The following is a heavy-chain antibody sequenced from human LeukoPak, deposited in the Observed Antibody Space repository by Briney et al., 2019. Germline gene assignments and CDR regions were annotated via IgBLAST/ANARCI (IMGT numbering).Heavy chain of an antibody. CDR2: IRYDGSNK. CDR3: AKDGLACSGGSCYFDY. CDR1: GFTFSSYG. V-gene: IGHV3-30*02. J-gene: IGHJ4*02. D-gene: IGHD2-15*01. Sequence: PGGSLRLSCAASGFTFSSYGMHWVRQAPGKGREGVAFIRYDGSNKYYADSVKGRFTISRDNSKNTLYLQMNSLRAEDTAVYYCAKDGLACSGGSCYFDYWGQGTLVTVSS.